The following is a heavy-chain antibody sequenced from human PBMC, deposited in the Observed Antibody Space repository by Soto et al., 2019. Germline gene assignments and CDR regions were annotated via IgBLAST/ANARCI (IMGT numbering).Heavy chain of an antibody. CDR2: INHSGST. J-gene: IGHJ4*02. CDR3: VRGRSSSPQNLDY. Sequence: QVQLQQWGAGLLKPSETLSLTCAVYGGSFSGYYWSWIRQPPGKGLEWIGEINHSGSTNYNPSLKSRVTISVDTSKNQFSLKLSSVTAADTAVYYCVRGRSSSPQNLDYWGQGTLVTVSS. V-gene: IGHV4-34*01. CDR1: GGSFSGYY. D-gene: IGHD6-13*01.